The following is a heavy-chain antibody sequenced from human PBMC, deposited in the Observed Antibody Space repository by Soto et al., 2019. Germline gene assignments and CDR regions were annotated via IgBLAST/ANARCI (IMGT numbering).Heavy chain of an antibody. D-gene: IGHD2-2*03. J-gene: IGHJ5*02. V-gene: IGHV3-23*01. Sequence: PGGSLRLSCSASGFTFSSYAMNWVRQAPGKGLEWVSAISSSGGSTNYADSVKGRFTISRDNSKNTLYLEMNSLRADDTAVYYCAKGAAYGYCSSTVCSNWFDPWGQGTLVTVSS. CDR3: AKGAAYGYCSSTVCSNWFDP. CDR1: GFTFSSYA. CDR2: ISSSGGST.